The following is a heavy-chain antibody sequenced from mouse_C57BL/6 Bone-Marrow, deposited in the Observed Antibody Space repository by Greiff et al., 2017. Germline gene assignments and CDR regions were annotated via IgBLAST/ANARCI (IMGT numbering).Heavy chain of an antibody. CDR2: ISYDGSN. D-gene: IGHD2-4*01. CDR3: ARGGLPSLPVFAY. J-gene: IGHJ3*01. V-gene: IGHV3-6*01. CDR1: GYSITSGYY. Sequence: EVQLQESGPGLVKPSQSLSLTCSVTGYSITSGYYWNWIRQFPGNKLEWMGYISYDGSNNYNPSLKNRISITRDTSKNQFFLKLNSVTTEDTATYYCARGGLPSLPVFAYWGQGTLVTVSA.